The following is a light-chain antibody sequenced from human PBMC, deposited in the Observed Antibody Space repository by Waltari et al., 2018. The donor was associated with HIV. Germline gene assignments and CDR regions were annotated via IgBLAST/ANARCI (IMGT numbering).Light chain of an antibody. Sequence: QAVVTQEPSLTVSPGGPVTPPCAASTGAVTSGTYPYGFQQTPGQAPRTLIYDTSNKHSCTPARFSGSLLGGKAALTLSGAQPEDEAEYYCLLSYSGAYVVFGGGTKLTVL. CDR1: TGAVTSGTY. V-gene: IGLV7-46*01. J-gene: IGLJ2*01. CDR2: DTS. CDR3: LLSYSGAYVV.